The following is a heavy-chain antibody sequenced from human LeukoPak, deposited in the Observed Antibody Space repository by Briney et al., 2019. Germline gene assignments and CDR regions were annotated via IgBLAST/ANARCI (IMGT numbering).Heavy chain of an antibody. D-gene: IGHD3-16*02. CDR3: AKVVGSYRYFNY. J-gene: IGHJ4*02. CDR1: GFTFSSYA. Sequence: PGGSLRLSCAASGFTFSSYAMSWVRQAPGKGLEWVSAISGSGGSTYYADSVKGRFTISRDNSKNTLYLQMNSLRAEDTAVYYGAKVVGSYRYFNYWGQGTLVTVSS. V-gene: IGHV3-23*01. CDR2: ISGSGGST.